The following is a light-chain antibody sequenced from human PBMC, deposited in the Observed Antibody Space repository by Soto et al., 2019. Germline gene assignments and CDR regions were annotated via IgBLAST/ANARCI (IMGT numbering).Light chain of an antibody. J-gene: IGLJ1*01. CDR3: QSYDTSLSSYV. Sequence: QSVLTQPPSVSGAPGQRVTISCTGSGSNIGAGYDVHWYQQLPGTAPKLLIYANSDRPSGVPDRFSGSKSGTSASLAITGLRAEDEADYYCQSYDTSLSSYVFGTGTKLTVL. CDR1: GSNIGAGYD. CDR2: ANS. V-gene: IGLV1-40*01.